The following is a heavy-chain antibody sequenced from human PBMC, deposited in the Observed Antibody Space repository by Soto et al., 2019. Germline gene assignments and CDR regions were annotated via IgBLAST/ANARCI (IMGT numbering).Heavy chain of an antibody. J-gene: IGHJ4*02. CDR3: ATDTYCPATCYRGHGN. CDR2: MNPHGSDI. Sequence: GGSLRLSCAASGFTFSSYWMAWVRQSPGKGLEWVASMNPHGSDIQYVDSVRGRFTISRDNARNLLYLQMNNLRVEDTAIYYCATDTYCPATCYRGHGNWGQGTLVTVSS. CDR1: GFTFSSYW. D-gene: IGHD2-8*02. V-gene: IGHV3-7*03.